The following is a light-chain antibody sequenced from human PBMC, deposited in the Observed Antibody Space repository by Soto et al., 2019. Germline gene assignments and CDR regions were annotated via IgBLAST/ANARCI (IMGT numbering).Light chain of an antibody. Sequence: DIQMTQSPSSLSASVGDRVTITCRASQSINRYLNWYQQKPGTAPKLLISGASSLQSGVPSRFIGSGSGTDFSLTISSLQTEDFATYYCQQGSSTLTFGGGTKVEIK. J-gene: IGKJ4*01. CDR3: QQGSSTLT. CDR2: GAS. V-gene: IGKV1-39*01. CDR1: QSINRY.